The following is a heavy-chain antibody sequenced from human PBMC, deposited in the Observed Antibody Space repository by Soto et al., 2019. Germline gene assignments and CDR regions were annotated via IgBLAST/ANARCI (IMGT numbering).Heavy chain of an antibody. CDR3: ARDRGTIFGVVIYYYYYGMDV. Sequence: PSQTLSLTCAISGDSVSSNSAAWNWIRQSPSRGLEWLGRTYYRSKWYNDYAVSVKSRITINPDTSKNQFSLQLNSVTPEDTAVYYCARDRGTIFGVVIYYYYYGMDVWGQGTTVTVS. CDR2: TYYRSKWYN. D-gene: IGHD3-3*01. CDR1: GDSVSSNSAA. V-gene: IGHV6-1*01. J-gene: IGHJ6*02.